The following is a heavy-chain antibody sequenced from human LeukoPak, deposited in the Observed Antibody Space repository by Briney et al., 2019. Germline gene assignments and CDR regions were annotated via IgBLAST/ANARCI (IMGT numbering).Heavy chain of an antibody. Sequence: GGSLRLSCTASKFTFSNYGMQWVRQAPGKGLEWVSIISLDGSTEFYADSVKGRFTISRDTASNTMHLEMNNLRIEDTAVYYCMRDYMGWFDPWGQGSLVTVSS. D-gene: IGHD3-10*01. V-gene: IGHV3-30*03. CDR2: ISLDGSTE. CDR3: MRDYMGWFDP. CDR1: KFTFSNYG. J-gene: IGHJ5*02.